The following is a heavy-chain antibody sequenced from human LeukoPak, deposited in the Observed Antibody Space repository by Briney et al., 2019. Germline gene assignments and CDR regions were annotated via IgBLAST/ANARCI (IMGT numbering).Heavy chain of an antibody. V-gene: IGHV1-8*01. Sequence: ASVKVSCKASRYTFNNYDINWLRQASGQGLEWMGWMQPNTGKTGYAQNFQGRVTMTSNTSISTAYMEVSSLRSDDTAVYYCARSAEISGYWPKVVVDVWGQGTTVTVSS. D-gene: IGHD3-22*01. J-gene: IGHJ6*02. CDR2: MQPNTGKT. CDR1: RYTFNNYD. CDR3: ARSAEISGYWPKVVVDV.